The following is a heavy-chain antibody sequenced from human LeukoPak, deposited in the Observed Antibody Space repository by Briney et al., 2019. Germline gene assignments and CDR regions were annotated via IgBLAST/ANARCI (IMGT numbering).Heavy chain of an antibody. V-gene: IGHV3-66*03. J-gene: IGHJ3*02. Sequence: GGSLSLSRAASGFSVSRNYLSYVRQAAGKGLEWVSVVYICGGTNSKDSVKRRFTISRDNYKNTLYLQMNSLRAEDTAVYYYARAVEVTAIHKAFDIWGQGTMVTVSS. CDR2: VYICGGT. CDR3: ARAVEVTAIHKAFDI. D-gene: IGHD2-21*02. CDR1: GFSVSRNY.